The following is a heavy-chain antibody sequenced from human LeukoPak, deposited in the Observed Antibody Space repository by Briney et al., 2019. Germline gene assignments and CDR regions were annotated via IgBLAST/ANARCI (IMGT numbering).Heavy chain of an antibody. D-gene: IGHD5-12*01. CDR3: ASYPRYMSSPPFDY. J-gene: IGHJ4*02. V-gene: IGHV1-2*02. Sequence: GASVKVSCKAYGYTFTGQDMHWVRQAPGQGLEWMGWINPNTGGTNYAQKFQGRVTMTRDTTISTAYMELNWLTSDDTAVYYCASYPRYMSSPPFDYWGQGTLVTVSS. CDR2: INPNTGGT. CDR1: GYTFTGQD.